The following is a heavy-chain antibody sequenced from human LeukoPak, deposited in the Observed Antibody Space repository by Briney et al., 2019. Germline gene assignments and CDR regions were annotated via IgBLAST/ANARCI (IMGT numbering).Heavy chain of an antibody. CDR3: TRDGGSFDY. Sequence: GGSLRLSSEDSGFTFRRYEMSWVRQAPGKGLEWVSYIRSGGDAIFYADSVKGRFTISRDNAKNLLYLQMNSLRAEDTAVYYCTRDGGSFDYWGQGALVTVSS. V-gene: IGHV3-48*03. CDR2: IRSGGDAI. D-gene: IGHD1-26*01. CDR1: GFTFRRYE. J-gene: IGHJ4*02.